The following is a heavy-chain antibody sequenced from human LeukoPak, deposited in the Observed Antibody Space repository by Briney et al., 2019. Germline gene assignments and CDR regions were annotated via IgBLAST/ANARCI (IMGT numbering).Heavy chain of an antibody. J-gene: IGHJ4*02. CDR1: GYTFTGFG. Sequence: ASVKVSCKASGYTFTGFGISWVRQAPGQGLEWMGWISTYNVNTNYAQKFQGRVTMTTDTSTSTAYMELRSLRSDDTAVYYCARERGRVVIDYFDYWGQGTLVTVS. D-gene: IGHD2/OR15-2a*01. CDR3: ARERGRVVIDYFDY. V-gene: IGHV1-18*01. CDR2: ISTYNVNT.